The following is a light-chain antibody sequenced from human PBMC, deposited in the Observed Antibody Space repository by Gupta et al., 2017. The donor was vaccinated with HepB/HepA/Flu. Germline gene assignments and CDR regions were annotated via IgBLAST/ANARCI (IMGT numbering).Light chain of an antibody. CDR3: QQEGCSPGA. J-gene: IGKJ1*01. Sequence: DIVLTQSPGTLSLSPGERATLSCRASQSVRSNYLAWYQQKPGQAPRLLINGASRRAAGIPDRFSGSGSGTDFTLTISRLEPEDFAVYYCQQEGCSPGAFGQGTKVEIK. CDR1: QSVRSNY. V-gene: IGKV3-20*01. CDR2: GAS.